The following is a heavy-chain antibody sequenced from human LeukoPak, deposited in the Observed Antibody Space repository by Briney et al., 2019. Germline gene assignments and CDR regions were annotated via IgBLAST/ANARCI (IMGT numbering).Heavy chain of an antibody. CDR1: GFTFSNYS. J-gene: IGHJ1*01. Sequence: GESLRLSCAASGFTFSNYSMNWVRQAPGKGLEWVSYISSSSSSIYYADSVKGRFTISRDNAKNSLYPQMNSLRDEDTAVYYCARPSDNTYYDILTGYYHAEYFQHWGQGTLVTVSS. CDR2: ISSSSSSI. CDR3: ARPSDNTYYDILTGYYHAEYFQH. V-gene: IGHV3-48*02. D-gene: IGHD3-9*01.